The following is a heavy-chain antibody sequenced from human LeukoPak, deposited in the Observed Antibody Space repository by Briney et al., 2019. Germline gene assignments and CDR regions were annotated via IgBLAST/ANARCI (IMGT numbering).Heavy chain of an antibody. CDR1: GDSVSSYTAN. CDR2: TYYRSKWYH. V-gene: IGHV6-1*01. CDR3: AVATD. J-gene: IGHJ4*02. D-gene: IGHD5-12*01. Sequence: SQTLSLTCAISGDSVSSYTANWNWIRQSPSRGLEWLGRTYYRSKWYHDYAVSVKSRITINPDTSKNQFSLKLSSVTAADTAVYYCAVATDWGQGTLVTVSS.